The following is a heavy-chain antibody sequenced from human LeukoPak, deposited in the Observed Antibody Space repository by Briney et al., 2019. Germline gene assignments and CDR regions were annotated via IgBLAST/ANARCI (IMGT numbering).Heavy chain of an antibody. D-gene: IGHD4-23*01. CDR1: GFTFSSYS. CDR2: ISSSSSTI. J-gene: IGHJ4*02. V-gene: IGHV3-48*04. CDR3: ARQNDYGGRSFDY. Sequence: GGSLRLSCAASGFTFSSYSMNWVRQAPGKGLEWVSYISSSSSTIYYADSVKGRFTISRDNAKNSLYLQMNSLRAEDTAVYYCARQNDYGGRSFDYWGQGTLVTVSS.